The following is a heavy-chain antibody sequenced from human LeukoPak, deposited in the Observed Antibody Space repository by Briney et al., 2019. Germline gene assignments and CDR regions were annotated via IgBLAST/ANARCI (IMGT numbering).Heavy chain of an antibody. CDR3: ARDHPDYGDYYYYGMDV. V-gene: IGHV3-11*01. CDR2: ISSSGSTI. D-gene: IGHD4-17*01. J-gene: IGHJ6*02. Sequence: GGSLRLSCAASGFTFSDYYMSWIRQAPGRGLEWVSYISSSGSTIYYADSVEGRFTISRDNAKNSLYLQMNSLRAEDTAVYYCARDHPDYGDYYYYGMDVWGQGTTVTVSS. CDR1: GFTFSDYY.